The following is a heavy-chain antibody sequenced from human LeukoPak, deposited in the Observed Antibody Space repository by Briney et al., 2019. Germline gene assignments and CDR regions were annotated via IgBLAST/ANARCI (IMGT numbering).Heavy chain of an antibody. CDR1: GDTVSRSDSY. CDR2: IYYSGST. D-gene: IGHD3-22*01. V-gene: IGHV4-39*01. J-gene: IGHJ1*01. CDR3: ARRRYYDGSGYLE. Sequence: SETLSLTCSVSGDTVSRSDSYWDWIRQPPGKGLEWIGPIYYSGSTYYSPSLKSRVTMSADPSNNQFSLNLRSVTAADTALYYCARRRYYDGSGYLEWGQGTLLSVSS.